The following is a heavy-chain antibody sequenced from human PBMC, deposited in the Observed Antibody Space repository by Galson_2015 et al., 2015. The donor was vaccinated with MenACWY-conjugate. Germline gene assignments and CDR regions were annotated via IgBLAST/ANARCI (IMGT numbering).Heavy chain of an antibody. J-gene: IGHJ4*02. CDR3: ATDYLGQYFFDS. CDR2: VRGKTHGGTP. Sequence: LRLGDAACGFTFGHVWVTWVRQSQGMGLVWVGRVRGKTHGGTPDYAAPVNGRFTISRDNSRNTVYLEMNGLKAEDTGLYYCATDYLGQYFFDSWGQGTPVTVSS. CDR1: GFTFGHVW. V-gene: IGHV3-15*05.